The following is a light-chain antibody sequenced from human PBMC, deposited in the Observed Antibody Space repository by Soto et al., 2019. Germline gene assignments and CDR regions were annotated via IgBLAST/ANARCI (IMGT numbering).Light chain of an antibody. V-gene: IGLV1-47*01. CDR2: RNN. CDR3: AAWYDSLSGSV. CDR1: SSNIGSNY. Sequence: QSVLTQPPSASGTPGQRVTISCSGSSSNIGSNYVYWYQQLPGTAPKLLIYRNNQRPSGVPDRFSGSKSGTSASLAISGLRSDDVVVYYRAAWYDSLSGSVLGTATRSPS. J-gene: IGLJ1*01.